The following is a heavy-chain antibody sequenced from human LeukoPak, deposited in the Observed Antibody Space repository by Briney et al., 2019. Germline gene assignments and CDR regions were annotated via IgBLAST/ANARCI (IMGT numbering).Heavy chain of an antibody. Sequence: PGGSLRLSCEASGFTFRSYAMSWVRQAPGKGLEWVSGISGSGDSTYYADSVKGRFTVSRDNSKNTLYLQMNSLRAEDTAVYYCAKGIQVWTGGGFDYWGQGTLVTVSS. CDR3: AKGIQVWTGGGFDY. CDR1: GFTFRSYA. CDR2: ISGSGDST. D-gene: IGHD5-18*01. V-gene: IGHV3-23*01. J-gene: IGHJ4*02.